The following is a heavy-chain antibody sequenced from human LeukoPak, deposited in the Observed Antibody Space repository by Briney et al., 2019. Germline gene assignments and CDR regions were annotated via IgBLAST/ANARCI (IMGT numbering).Heavy chain of an antibody. CDR1: GFTFSSYG. CDR3: ARDTRAVAGTIDY. CDR2: IWYDGSNK. D-gene: IGHD6-19*01. Sequence: GRSLRLSCAASGFTFSSYGMHWVRQAPGKGLEWVAVIWYDGSNKNFADSVKGRFTTSRDNSKNTLYLQMNSLRVEDTAVYYCARDTRAVAGTIDYWGQGTLVTVSS. J-gene: IGHJ4*02. V-gene: IGHV3-33*01.